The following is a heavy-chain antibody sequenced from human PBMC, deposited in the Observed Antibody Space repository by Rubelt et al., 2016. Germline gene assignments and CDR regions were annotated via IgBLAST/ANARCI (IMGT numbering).Heavy chain of an antibody. Sequence: QVQLQQWGAGLLKPSETLSLTCAVYGGSFSGYYWSWIRQPPGRGLEWIGEINHSGSTNYNPSLKSRVTISVDTSKNQFSLNVSAVTAAGTAVYYCARKRRVVVPAAVRDRDALDVWGQGTMVTVAS. V-gene: IGHV4-34*01. CDR1: GGSFSGYY. CDR2: INHSGST. J-gene: IGHJ3*01. CDR3: ARKRRVVVPAAVRDRDALDV. D-gene: IGHD2-2*01.